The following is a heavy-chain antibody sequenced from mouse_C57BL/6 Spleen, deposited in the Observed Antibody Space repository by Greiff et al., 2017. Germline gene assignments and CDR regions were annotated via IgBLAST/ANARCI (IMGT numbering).Heavy chain of an antibody. CDR2: IYPSDSET. Sequence: QVQLQQPGAELVRPGSSVKLSCKASGYTFTSYWMDWVKQRPGQGLEWIGNIYPSDSETHYNQKFKDKATLTVDKSSSTAYMQLSSLTSEDSAVYCCARGDSSGYGFAYWGQGTLVTVSA. D-gene: IGHD3-2*02. J-gene: IGHJ3*01. V-gene: IGHV1-61*01. CDR3: ARGDSSGYGFAY. CDR1: GYTFTSYW.